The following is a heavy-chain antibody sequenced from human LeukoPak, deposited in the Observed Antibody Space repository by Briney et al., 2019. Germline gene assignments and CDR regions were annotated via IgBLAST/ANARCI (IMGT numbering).Heavy chain of an antibody. CDR2: IYSGGST. CDR3: ASGSGSYRTPYYYMDV. D-gene: IGHD3-10*01. V-gene: IGHV3-53*01. CDR1: GFTVSSNY. Sequence: PGGSLTLSCAASGFTVSSNYMSWVRQAPGKGLEWVSVIYSGGSTYYADSVKGRFTISRDNSKNTLYLQMNNLRAEDTAVYYCASGSGSYRTPYYYMDVWGKGTTVTVSS. J-gene: IGHJ6*03.